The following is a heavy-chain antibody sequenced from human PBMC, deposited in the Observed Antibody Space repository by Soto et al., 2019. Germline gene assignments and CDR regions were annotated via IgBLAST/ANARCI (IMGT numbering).Heavy chain of an antibody. Sequence: SETLSLTCTVSGDSVSSSYYYWGWIRQPPGKGLEWIGSIFYSGSTYYNPSLKSRVTISVDTSKNQFSLKLSSVIAADTAVYYCAGQGYCSGASCYFAFDIWGQGTMVTVSS. J-gene: IGHJ3*02. CDR3: AGQGYCSGASCYFAFDI. V-gene: IGHV4-39*01. CDR1: GDSVSSSYYY. D-gene: IGHD2-15*01. CDR2: IFYSGST.